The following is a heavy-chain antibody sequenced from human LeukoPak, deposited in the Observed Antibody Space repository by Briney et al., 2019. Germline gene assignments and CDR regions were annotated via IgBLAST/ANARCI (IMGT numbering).Heavy chain of an antibody. CDR2: IYYRGST. Sequence: SETLSLTCTVSGGSISSYYWSWIRQPPGKGLEWIGYIYYRGSTNYNPSLKSRVTISVDTSKNQFSLKLSSVTAADTAVYYCARDGGEDYGDFLEYFQHWGQGTLVTVSS. V-gene: IGHV4-59*01. J-gene: IGHJ1*01. CDR1: GGSISSYY. D-gene: IGHD4-17*01. CDR3: ARDGGEDYGDFLEYFQH.